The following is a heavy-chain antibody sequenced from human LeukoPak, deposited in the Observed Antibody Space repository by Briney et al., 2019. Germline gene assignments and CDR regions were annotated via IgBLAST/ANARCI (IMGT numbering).Heavy chain of an antibody. CDR2: ISAYNGNT. Sequence: ASVKVSCKASGYTFTSYGISWLRQAPGQGLEWRGWISAYNGNTNYAQKLQGRVTMTTDTSTSTAYMELRSLRSDDTAVYYCARGGNMVTPIEDAFDIWGQGTMVTVSS. V-gene: IGHV1-18*01. CDR1: GYTFTSYG. D-gene: IGHD2-21*02. J-gene: IGHJ3*02. CDR3: ARGGNMVTPIEDAFDI.